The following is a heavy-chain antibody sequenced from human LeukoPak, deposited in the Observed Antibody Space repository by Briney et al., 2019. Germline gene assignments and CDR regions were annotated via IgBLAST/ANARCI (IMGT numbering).Heavy chain of an antibody. V-gene: IGHV1-24*01. Sequence: ASVKVSCKVSGYTLTELSMHWVRQAPGKGLEWMGGFDPEDGETIYVQKFQGRVTMTEDTSTDTAYMELSSLRSEDTAVYYCATRIVVVPAAANLRLYYFDYWGQGTLVTVSS. CDR1: GYTLTELS. CDR3: ATRIVVVPAAANLRLYYFDY. CDR2: FDPEDGET. J-gene: IGHJ4*02. D-gene: IGHD2-2*01.